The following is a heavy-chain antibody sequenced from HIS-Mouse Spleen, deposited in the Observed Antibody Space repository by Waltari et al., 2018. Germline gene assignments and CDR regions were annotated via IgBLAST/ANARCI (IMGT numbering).Heavy chain of an antibody. V-gene: IGHV3-30*04. CDR1: GFPFSSYA. CDR2: ISYDGSNK. Sequence: QVQLVESGGGVVQPGRSLRLPCAASGFPFSSYAMHWVRQAPGKGLEWVAVISYDGSNKYYADSVKGRFTISRDNSKNTLYLQMNSLRAEDTAVYYCARGAVAGDAFDIWGQGTMVTVSS. CDR3: ARGAVAGDAFDI. D-gene: IGHD6-19*01. J-gene: IGHJ3*02.